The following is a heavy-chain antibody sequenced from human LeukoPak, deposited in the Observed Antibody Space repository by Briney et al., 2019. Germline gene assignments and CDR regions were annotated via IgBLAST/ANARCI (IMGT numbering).Heavy chain of an antibody. V-gene: IGHV3-23*01. J-gene: IGHJ4*02. Sequence: GGSLRLSCAASGFTFSNYAMSWVRQAPGKGLEWVSAISGNGGSTYYADSVKGRFTITRDNSKNTLYLQMNSLRAEDTAVYYCAKISPYGGNSAWGQGTLVTVSS. CDR2: ISGNGGST. CDR3: AKISPYGGNSA. CDR1: GFTFSNYA. D-gene: IGHD4-23*01.